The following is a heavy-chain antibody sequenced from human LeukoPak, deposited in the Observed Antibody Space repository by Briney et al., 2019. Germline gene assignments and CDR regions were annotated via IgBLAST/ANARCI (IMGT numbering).Heavy chain of an antibody. Sequence: GGSLRLSCAASGFIVSNNYMSWVRQAPGKGLEWVSAISGVGAGTYYADSAKGRFTISRDNSKSTLYLQMNSRRAEDTAVYYCARGIIYDRRSYYYYGVDVWGQGTTVTVSS. J-gene: IGHJ6*02. CDR3: ARGIIYDRRSYYYYGVDV. D-gene: IGHD5/OR15-5a*01. CDR2: ISGVGAGT. V-gene: IGHV3-23*01. CDR1: GFIVSNNY.